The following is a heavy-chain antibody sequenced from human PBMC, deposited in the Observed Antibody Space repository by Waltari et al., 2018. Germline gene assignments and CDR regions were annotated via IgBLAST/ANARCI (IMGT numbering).Heavy chain of an antibody. CDR1: GFTFSRYW. Sequence: EVQLVESGGGLVQPGGSLRLSCAASGFTFSRYWMSWVRQAPGKGLEWVANIKQDGSEKYYVDSVKGRFTISRDNAKNSLYLQMNSLRAEDTAVYYCARRVFGVARNWGQGTLVTVSS. J-gene: IGHJ4*02. D-gene: IGHD3-3*01. CDR2: IKQDGSEK. CDR3: ARRVFGVARN. V-gene: IGHV3-7*01.